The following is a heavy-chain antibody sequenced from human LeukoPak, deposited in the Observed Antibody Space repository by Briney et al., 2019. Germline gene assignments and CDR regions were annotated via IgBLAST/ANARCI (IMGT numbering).Heavy chain of an antibody. Sequence: PSETLSLTCTVSGGSISSGGYYWSWIRQPPGKGLEWIGSIYYSGSTYYNPSLKSRVTISVDTSKNQFSLKLSSVTAADTAVYYCARLNSGYSYAFDIWGQGTMVTVSS. CDR3: ARLNSGYSYAFDI. D-gene: IGHD5-18*01. CDR2: IYYSGST. J-gene: IGHJ3*02. V-gene: IGHV4-39*01. CDR1: GGSISSGGYY.